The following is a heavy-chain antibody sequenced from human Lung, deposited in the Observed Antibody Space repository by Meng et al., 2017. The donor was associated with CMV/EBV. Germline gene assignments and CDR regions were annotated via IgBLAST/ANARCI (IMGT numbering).Heavy chain of an antibody. CDR2: IYYSGST. V-gene: IGHV4-39*07. D-gene: IGHD3-22*01. Sequence: LXCTVSGGSISSSSYYWGWIRQPPGKGLEWIGSIYYSGSTYYNPSLKRRVTISVDTSKNQFSLKLSSVTAADTAVYYCAKENYDSSGDDAFDIWGQGXMVTVSS. J-gene: IGHJ3*02. CDR1: GGSISSSSYY. CDR3: AKENYDSSGDDAFDI.